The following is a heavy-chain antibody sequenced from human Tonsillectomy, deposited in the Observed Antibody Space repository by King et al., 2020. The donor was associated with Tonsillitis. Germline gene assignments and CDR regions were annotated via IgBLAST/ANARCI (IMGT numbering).Heavy chain of an antibody. Sequence: LQLQESGSGLVKPSQTLSLTCAVSGGSISSGGYSWSWIRQPPGKGLEWIGYIYHSGSTYYNPSLKSRVTISLDRSKNQFSLKLSSVTAADTAVYYCARGGYDFDYWGQGTLVTVSS. CDR2: IYHSGST. V-gene: IGHV4-30-2*01. CDR1: GGSISSGGYS. CDR3: ARGGYDFDY. J-gene: IGHJ4*02. D-gene: IGHD5-12*01.